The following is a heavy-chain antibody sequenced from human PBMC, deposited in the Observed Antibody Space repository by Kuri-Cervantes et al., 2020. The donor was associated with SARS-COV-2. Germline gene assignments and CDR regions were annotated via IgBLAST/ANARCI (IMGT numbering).Heavy chain of an antibody. CDR3: ARGGLCSGGSCYHYSYYMDV. V-gene: IGHV3-11*06. CDR2: ISSSTTYT. CDR1: RFSFSDYY. D-gene: IGHD2-15*01. Sequence: GESLKISCAASRFSFSDYYMIRIRQAQGKGLEWVSYISSSTTYTNHADSVKGRFTISRDNAKNSLYLHMVSLRAEYSAVYSCARGGLCSGGSCYHYSYYMDVLGKGTTVTVSS. J-gene: IGHJ6*03.